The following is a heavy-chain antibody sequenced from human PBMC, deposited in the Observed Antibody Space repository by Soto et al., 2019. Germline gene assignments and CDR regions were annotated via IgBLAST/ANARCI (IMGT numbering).Heavy chain of an antibody. J-gene: IGHJ6*02. CDR2: IIPVFGTA. CDR3: MDV. V-gene: IGHV1-69*05. D-gene: IGHD3-10*02. Sequence: QVQLVQSGAEVKKPGSSVKISCKASGGSLTNYGVSWVRQAPGQGLEWMGGIIPVFGTANYAQKFQGRVTIAPAEDTAVYYCVRGDATKLGVTNYYGMDVRGQGTTVTVSS. CDR1: GGSLTNYG.